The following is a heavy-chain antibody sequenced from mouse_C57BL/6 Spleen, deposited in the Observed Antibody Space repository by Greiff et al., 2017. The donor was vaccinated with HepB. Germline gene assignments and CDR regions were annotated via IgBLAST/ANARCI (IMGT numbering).Heavy chain of an antibody. J-gene: IGHJ1*03. V-gene: IGHV5-16*01. CDR1: GFTFSDYY. D-gene: IGHD1-1*01. CDR2: INYDGSST. CDR3: ARVSIRYYYGSSYWYFDV. Sequence: EVKVVESEGGLVQPGSSIKLSCTASGFTFSDYYMAWVRQVPEKGLEWVANINYDGSSTYYLDSLKSRFIISRDNAKNILYMQMSSLKSEDTATYYCARVSIRYYYGSSYWYFDVWGTGTTVTVSS.